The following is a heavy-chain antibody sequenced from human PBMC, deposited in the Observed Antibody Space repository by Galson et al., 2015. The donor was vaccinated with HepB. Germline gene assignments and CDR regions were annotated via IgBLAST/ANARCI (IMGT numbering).Heavy chain of an antibody. V-gene: IGHV3-30*02. Sequence: SLRLSCAASGFTFSSYGMHWVRQAPGKGLEWVAFIRYDGSNKYYADSVKGRFTISRDNSKNTLYLQMNSLRAEDTAVYYCAKDSGSYSGRGNDAFDIWGQGTMVTVSS. CDR3: AKDSGSYSGRGNDAFDI. CDR1: GFTFSSYG. D-gene: IGHD1-26*01. J-gene: IGHJ3*02. CDR2: IRYDGSNK.